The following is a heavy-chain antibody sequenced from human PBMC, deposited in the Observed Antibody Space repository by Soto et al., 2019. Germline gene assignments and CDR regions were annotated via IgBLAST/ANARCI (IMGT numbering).Heavy chain of an antibody. Sequence: LSLSCAASGFTFSSYGMHWVRQAPGKGLEWVAVISYDGSNKYYADSVKGRFTISRDNSKNTLYLQMNSLRAEDTAVYYLAIYSSGWYPLDYWGQGTLVDVS. V-gene: IGHV3-30*03. CDR2: ISYDGSNK. J-gene: IGHJ4*02. CDR3: AIYSSGWYPLDY. CDR1: GFTFSSYG. D-gene: IGHD6-19*01.